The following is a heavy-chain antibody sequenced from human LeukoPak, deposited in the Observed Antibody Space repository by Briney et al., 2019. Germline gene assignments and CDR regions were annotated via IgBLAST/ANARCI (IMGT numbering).Heavy chain of an antibody. J-gene: IGHJ4*02. CDR1: GYTFTGYY. V-gene: IGHV1-2*02. CDR2: IAPNSGGT. Sequence: GASVKVSCKASGYTFTGYYMHWVRHAPGQGLEWMGWIAPNSGGTNYAQKFQGRVTMTTDTSINTAYMELSRLTSDDTAVYYCAIEYSSSSGRLYDYWGLGTLVTVSS. D-gene: IGHD6-6*01. CDR3: AIEYSSSSGRLYDY.